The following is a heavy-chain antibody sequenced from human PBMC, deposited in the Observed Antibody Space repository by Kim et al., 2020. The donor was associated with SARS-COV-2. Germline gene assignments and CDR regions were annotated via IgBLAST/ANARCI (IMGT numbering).Heavy chain of an antibody. J-gene: IGHJ6*02. CDR3: ARAHPPYDFWGEIGMDV. Sequence: LKSRITISVDTARNQFSLKLGSVTAADTAVYYCARAHPPYDFWGEIGMDVWGQGTTVTVSS. V-gene: IGHV4-31*02. D-gene: IGHD3-3*01.